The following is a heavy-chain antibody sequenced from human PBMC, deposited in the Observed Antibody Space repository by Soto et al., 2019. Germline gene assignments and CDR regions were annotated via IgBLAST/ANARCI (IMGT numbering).Heavy chain of an antibody. D-gene: IGHD3-10*01. CDR2: ISAYNGNT. J-gene: IGHJ4*02. CDR1: GYTFTSYG. V-gene: IGHV1-18*01. CDR3: ARVGEWFGELLGYYFDY. Sequence: QVQLVQSGAEVKKPGASVKVSCKASGYTFTSYGISWVRQAPGQGLEWMGWISAYNGNTNYAQKLQGRVTMTTDTSTSTAYRELRSLRSDDTAVYYCARVGEWFGELLGYYFDYWGQGTLVTVSS.